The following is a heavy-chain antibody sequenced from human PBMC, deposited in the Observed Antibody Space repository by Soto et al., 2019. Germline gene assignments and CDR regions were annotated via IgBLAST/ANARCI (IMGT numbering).Heavy chain of an antibody. CDR3: AKENYDILTGSGDYFDY. V-gene: IGHV3-23*01. J-gene: IGHJ4*02. CDR2: ISGSGGST. Sequence: GGSLRLSCAASGFTFSSYAMSWVRQAPGKGLEWVSAISGSGGSTYYADSVKGRFTISRDNSKNTLYLQMNSLRAEDTAVYYCAKENYDILTGSGDYFDYWGQGTLVTVSS. D-gene: IGHD3-9*01. CDR1: GFTFSSYA.